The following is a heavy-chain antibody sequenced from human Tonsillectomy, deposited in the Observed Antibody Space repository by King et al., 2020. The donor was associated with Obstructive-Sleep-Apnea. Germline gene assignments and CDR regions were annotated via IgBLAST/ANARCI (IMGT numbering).Heavy chain of an antibody. D-gene: IGHD3-10*01. Sequence: VQLQQSGPGLVKPSQTLSLTCAISGDSVSSGSVAWHWIRQSPSRGLEWLGRTYYRSKWYNDYAVSVKSRITINPDTSKNQFSLQLNSVTPEDTAVYYWARAAPDSGHSAFDIWGQGTVVTVSS. CDR2: TYYRSKWYN. V-gene: IGHV6-1*01. CDR1: GDSVSSGSVA. J-gene: IGHJ3*02. CDR3: ARAAPDSGHSAFDI.